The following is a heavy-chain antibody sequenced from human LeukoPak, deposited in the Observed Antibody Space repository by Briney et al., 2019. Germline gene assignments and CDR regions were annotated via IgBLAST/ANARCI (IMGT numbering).Heavy chain of an antibody. CDR3: ATYYSDTSARD. Sequence: ASVKVPCKASEHTFTAYYMFWVRQAPGQGLEWMGWINPNSGGTNYAPKFQGRVTMTRDTSISTGYMELSGLTSDDTTVYFCATYYSDTSARDWGQGTLVTVSS. V-gene: IGHV1-2*02. J-gene: IGHJ4*02. D-gene: IGHD3-22*01. CDR2: INPNSGGT. CDR1: EHTFTAYY.